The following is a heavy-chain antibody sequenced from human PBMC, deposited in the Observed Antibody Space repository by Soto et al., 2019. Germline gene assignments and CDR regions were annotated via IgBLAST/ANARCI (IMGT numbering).Heavy chain of an antibody. CDR3: ARGADIVLMVYAISWFDP. V-gene: IGHV1-2*04. D-gene: IGHD2-8*01. J-gene: IGHJ5*02. Sequence: ASVKVSCKASGYTFTGYYMHWVRQAPGQGLEWMGWINPNSGGTNCAQKFQGWVTMTRDTSISTAYMELSRLRSDDTAVYYCARGADIVLMVYAISWFDPWGQGTLGTVSS. CDR1: GYTFTGYY. CDR2: INPNSGGT.